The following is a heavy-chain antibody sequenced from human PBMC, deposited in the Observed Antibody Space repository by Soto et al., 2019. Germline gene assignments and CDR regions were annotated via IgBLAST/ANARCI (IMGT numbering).Heavy chain of an antibody. CDR2: ISSSSSTI. CDR3: ARGDSSSWHPPYNWFDP. V-gene: IGHV3-48*01. CDR1: GFTFSSYS. J-gene: IGHJ5*02. Sequence: EVQLVESGGGLVQPGGSLRLSCAASGFTFSSYSMNWVRQAPGKGLEWVSYISSSSSTIYYADSVKGRFTISRDNAKNSLYLPMNSLRAEDTAVYYCARGDSSSWHPPYNWFDPWGQGTLVTDSS. D-gene: IGHD6-13*01.